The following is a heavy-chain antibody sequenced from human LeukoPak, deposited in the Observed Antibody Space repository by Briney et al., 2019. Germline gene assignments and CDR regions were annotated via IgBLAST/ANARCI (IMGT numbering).Heavy chain of an antibody. D-gene: IGHD6-6*01. V-gene: IGHV4-4*09. Sequence: SETLFLTCTVSRGSISSYYWSWIRQPPGKGLEWIRYIYTSGSTNYNPSLKSRVTISVDTSKNQFSLKLSSVTAADTAVYYCARLHTIEYSSSSQERYYYYYMDVWGKGTTVTVSS. CDR2: IYTSGST. CDR1: RGSISSYY. J-gene: IGHJ6*03. CDR3: ARLHTIEYSSSSQERYYYYYMDV.